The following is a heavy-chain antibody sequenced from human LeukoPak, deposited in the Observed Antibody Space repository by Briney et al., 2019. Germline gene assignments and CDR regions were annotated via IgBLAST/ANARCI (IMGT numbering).Heavy chain of an antibody. J-gene: IGHJ2*01. CDR3: ARDYGLHSSGYGPFDL. CDR2: INPDNGGT. V-gene: IGHV1-2*02. D-gene: IGHD3-22*01. Sequence: ASVKVSFKASGYTFSAYYIHWVRQAPGQGLEWMGWINPDNGGTNYLEKFQGRVTMTRDTSITTAYMKLSRLRSDDTAVYYCARDYGLHSSGYGPFDLWGRGALITVSS. CDR1: GYTFSAYY.